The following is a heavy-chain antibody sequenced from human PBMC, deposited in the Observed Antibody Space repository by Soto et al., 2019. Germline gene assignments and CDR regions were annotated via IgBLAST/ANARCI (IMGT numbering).Heavy chain of an antibody. D-gene: IGHD2-2*01. Sequence: GGSLRLSCAASGFTFSSYGMHWVRQAPGKGLEWVAVIWYDGSNKYYADSVKGRFTISRDNSKNTLYLQMNSLRAEDTAVYYCAIGYCISTTCYETRGYYYYYGMDVWGQGTTVTVSS. CDR1: GFTFSSYG. J-gene: IGHJ6*02. CDR3: AIGYCISTTCYETRGYYYYYGMDV. CDR2: IWYDGSNK. V-gene: IGHV3-33*01.